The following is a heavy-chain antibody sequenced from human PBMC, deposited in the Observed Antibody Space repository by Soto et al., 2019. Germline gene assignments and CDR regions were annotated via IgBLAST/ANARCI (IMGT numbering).Heavy chain of an antibody. CDR3: ALSKSLGFCTDGVCEYFFDY. J-gene: IGHJ4*02. Sequence: GGSLRLSCAASGFTFSNYAMGWVRQAPGKGLEWVSTISGSGGSTYYADSVKGRFTISRDNSKNTLYLQMNSLRAEDTAVYYCALSKSLGFCTDGVCEYFFDYWGQGTLVTVAS. D-gene: IGHD2-8*01. CDR1: GFTFSNYA. V-gene: IGHV3-23*01. CDR2: ISGSGGST.